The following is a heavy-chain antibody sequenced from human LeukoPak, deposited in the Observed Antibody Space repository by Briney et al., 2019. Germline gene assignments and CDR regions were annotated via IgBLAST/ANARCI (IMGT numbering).Heavy chain of an antibody. V-gene: IGHV1-2*04. Sequence: ASVKVSCKASGYTFTGYYMHWVRQAPGQGLEWMGWINPNSGTKYAQKFQDWVTMTRDTPISTAYMELSRLRSDDTAVYYCARGEDNGDDFDYWGQGTLVTVSS. CDR1: GYTFTGYY. D-gene: IGHD4-17*01. CDR2: INPNSGT. CDR3: ARGEDNGDDFDY. J-gene: IGHJ4*02.